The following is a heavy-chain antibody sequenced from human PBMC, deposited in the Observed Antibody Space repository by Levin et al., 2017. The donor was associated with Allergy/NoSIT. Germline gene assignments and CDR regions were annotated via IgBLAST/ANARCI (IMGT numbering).Heavy chain of an antibody. V-gene: IGHV4-39*01. CDR2: IYYSGST. CDR3: ARRRGSGWNWFDP. Sequence: SETLSLTCTVSGGSISSSSYYWGWIRQPPGKGLEWIGSIYYSGSTYYNPSLKSRVTISVDTSKNQFSLKLSSVTAADTAVYYCARRRGSGWNWFDPWGQGTLVTVSS. J-gene: IGHJ5*02. D-gene: IGHD6-19*01. CDR1: GGSISSSSYY.